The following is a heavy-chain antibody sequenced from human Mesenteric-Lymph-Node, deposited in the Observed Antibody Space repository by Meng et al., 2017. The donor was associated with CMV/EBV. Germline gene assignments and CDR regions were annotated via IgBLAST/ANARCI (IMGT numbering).Heavy chain of an antibody. Sequence: GGPLRLSCAASGSTFRSNEMNWVRQAPGKGLEWVSYISGTGSTIFYADSVKGRFTISRDNAKNSLYLQMNSLRAEDTAVYYCARALLGYCSGTSCYVRYGMDVWGQGTTVTVSS. CDR3: ARALLGYCSGTSCYVRYGMDV. CDR1: GSTFRSNE. V-gene: IGHV3-48*03. J-gene: IGHJ6*02. CDR2: ISGTGSTI. D-gene: IGHD2-2*01.